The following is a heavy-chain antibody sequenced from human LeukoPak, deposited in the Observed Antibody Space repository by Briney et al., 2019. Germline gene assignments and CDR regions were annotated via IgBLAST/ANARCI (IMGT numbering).Heavy chain of an antibody. D-gene: IGHD2-15*01. Sequence: PGGSLRLSCAASGLTFSGSAMSWVRQAPGKGLEWVSLISGSGNNTYYADSVKGRFTISRDNSKNTLYLQMNRLRAEDTDVYYCSKVLVLVSANRYYFDYWGQGTLVTVSS. J-gene: IGHJ4*02. CDR3: SKVLVLVSANRYYFDY. V-gene: IGHV3-23*01. CDR1: GLTFSGSA. CDR2: ISGSGNNT.